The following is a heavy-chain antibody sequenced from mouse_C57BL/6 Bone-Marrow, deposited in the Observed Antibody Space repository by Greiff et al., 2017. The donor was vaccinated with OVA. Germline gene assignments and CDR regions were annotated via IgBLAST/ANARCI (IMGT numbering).Heavy chain of an antibody. CDR1: GYTFTSYW. J-gene: IGHJ4*01. CDR2: INPSSGYT. V-gene: IGHV1-7*01. Sequence: QVHVKQSGAELAKPGASVKLSCKASGYTFTSYWMHWVKQRPGQGLEWIGYINPSSGYTKYNQKFKDKATLTADKSSSTAYMQLSSLTYEDSAVYYCASPHYYGSSYNAMDYWGQGTSVTVSS. CDR3: ASPHYYGSSYNAMDY. D-gene: IGHD1-1*01.